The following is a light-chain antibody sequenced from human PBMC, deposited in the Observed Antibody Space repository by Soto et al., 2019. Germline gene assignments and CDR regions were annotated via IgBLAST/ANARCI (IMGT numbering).Light chain of an antibody. CDR1: QTIGKF. V-gene: IGKV1-39*01. J-gene: IGKJ4*01. CDR2: SGS. Sequence: DIHMTQSPSSLSASVGYTFTITCRASQTIGKFLNWYQQKPGKAPTVLIYSGSTLQSGVPSRFSGSGSGTEFTLTITSLKPEDFANYYCQQSYSTHPLTFGGGTKVDIK. CDR3: QQSYSTHPLT.